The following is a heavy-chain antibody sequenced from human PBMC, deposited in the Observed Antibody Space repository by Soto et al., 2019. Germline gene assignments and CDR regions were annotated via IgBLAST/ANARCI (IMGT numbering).Heavy chain of an antibody. D-gene: IGHD6-19*01. J-gene: IGHJ3*02. CDR2: IYYSGST. CDR3: ARASIAVAGAFDI. V-gene: IGHV4-59*01. CDR1: GGSISSYY. Sequence: SETLSLNCTVCGGSISSYYWSWIRQPPGKGLEWIGYIYYSGSTNYNPSLKSRVTISVDTSKNQFSLKLSSVTAADTAVYYCARASIAVAGAFDIWGQGTMVTVSS.